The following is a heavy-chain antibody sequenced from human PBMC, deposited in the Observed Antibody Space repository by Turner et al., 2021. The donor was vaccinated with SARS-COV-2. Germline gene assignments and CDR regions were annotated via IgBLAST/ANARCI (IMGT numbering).Heavy chain of an antibody. Sequence: EVHLVESGGGLVQPGGSRRLPCAASGFTFSAHFMDWVRQAPGKGLEWVGRSVCRANNYITQYAASVRGRFTISRDASENLVYLQMDSLRSEDTAVYYCASELSGSRRLDYWGQGTLVAVSS. CDR2: SVCRANNYIT. J-gene: IGHJ4*02. CDR1: GFTFSAHF. CDR3: ASELSGSRRLDY. V-gene: IGHV3-72*01. D-gene: IGHD1-26*01.